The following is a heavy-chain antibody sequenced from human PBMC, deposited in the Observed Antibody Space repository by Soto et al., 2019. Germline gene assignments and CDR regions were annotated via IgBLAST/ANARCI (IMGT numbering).Heavy chain of an antibody. CDR3: ARRDRSGFSYWLGT. V-gene: IGHV4-31*03. Sequence: SETLSLICTVSGGSISYGYYWSWIRQHPGKGLEWIASISDSGSTSYNPSLKSRLTISVDTSKNQFSLNLRSVTAADTAVYYCARRDRSGFSYWLGTWRPGTLVTVS. CDR1: GGSISYGYY. D-gene: IGHD3-22*01. J-gene: IGHJ5*02. CDR2: ISDSGST.